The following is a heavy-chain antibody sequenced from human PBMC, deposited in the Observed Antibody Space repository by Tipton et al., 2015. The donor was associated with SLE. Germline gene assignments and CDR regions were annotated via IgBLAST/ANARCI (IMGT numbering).Heavy chain of an antibody. V-gene: IGHV3-21*01. CDR3: ASGPGFYDSSGYYPHYYYYMDV. CDR1: GFIFSSYS. J-gene: IGHJ6*03. CDR2: ISSTGGYL. Sequence: SLRLSCAASGFIFSSYSMTWVRQAPGRGLEWVSSISSTGGYLYYADSVKGRFAISRDNAKNSLYLRMYSLRAEDTAVYYCASGPGFYDSSGYYPHYYYYMDVWGQGTTVTVSS. D-gene: IGHD3-22*01.